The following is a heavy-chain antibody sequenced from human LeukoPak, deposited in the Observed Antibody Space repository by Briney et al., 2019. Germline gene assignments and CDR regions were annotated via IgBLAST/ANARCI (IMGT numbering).Heavy chain of an antibody. CDR1: GFTFSSYS. J-gene: IGHJ6*03. V-gene: IGHV3-21*01. CDR2: ISSSNSYI. CDR3: ARLPQLPDTYYYYMDV. Sequence: GGSLRLSCAASGFTFSSYSMNWVRQAPGKGLEWVSSISSSNSYIYYADSVKGRFTISRDNAKNSLYLQMNSLRAEDTAVYYCARLPQLPDTYYYYMDVWGKGTTVTVSS. D-gene: IGHD1-14*01.